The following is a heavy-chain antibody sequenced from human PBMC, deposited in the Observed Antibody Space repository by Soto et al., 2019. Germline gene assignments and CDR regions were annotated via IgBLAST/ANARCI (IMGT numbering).Heavy chain of an antibody. CDR2: INHSGST. J-gene: IGHJ6*02. CDR3: AAEVRGSSWYYFVGMDV. D-gene: IGHD6-13*01. Sequence: SETLSLTCAVYGGSFSGYYWSWIRQPPGKGLEWIGEINHSGSTNYNPSLKSRVTISVDTSKNQFSLKLSSVTAADTAVYYCAAEVRGSSWYYFVGMDVWGLGTTVTVSS. CDR1: GGSFSGYY. V-gene: IGHV4-34*01.